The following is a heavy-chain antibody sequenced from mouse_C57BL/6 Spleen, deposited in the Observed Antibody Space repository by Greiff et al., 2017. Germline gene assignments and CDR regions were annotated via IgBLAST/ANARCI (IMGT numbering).Heavy chain of an antibody. J-gene: IGHJ1*03. D-gene: IGHD1-1*01. V-gene: IGHV5-4*01. Sequence: EVQLVESGGGLVKPGGSLKLSCAASGFTFSSYAMSWVRQTPEKRLEWVATISDGGSYTYYPDNVKGRFTISRDNAKNTLYLQMSHLKSEDTAMYYCARGGSSPLWYFDVWGTGTTVTVSS. CDR3: ARGGSSPLWYFDV. CDR1: GFTFSSYA. CDR2: ISDGGSYT.